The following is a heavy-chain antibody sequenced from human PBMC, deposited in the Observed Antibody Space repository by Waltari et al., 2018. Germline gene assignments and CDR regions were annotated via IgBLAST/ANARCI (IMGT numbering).Heavy chain of an antibody. CDR2: ISASGST. Sequence: QLQLQESGPGLVKPSETLSLTCIVSGGSLRHINSCWRWIRHPPGKGLEWIGSISASGSTHYSPSLKSRFTISVDSSKNQFSLKLSSVTAADTAVYYCAKTADYHYFYYYMDVWGKGTTVTVSS. CDR1: GGSLRHINSC. D-gene: IGHD3-16*01. J-gene: IGHJ6*03. CDR3: AKTADYHYFYYYMDV. V-gene: IGHV4-39*01.